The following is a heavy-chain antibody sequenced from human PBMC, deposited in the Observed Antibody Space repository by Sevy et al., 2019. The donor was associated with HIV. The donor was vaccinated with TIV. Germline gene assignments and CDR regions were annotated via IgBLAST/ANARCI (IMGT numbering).Heavy chain of an antibody. V-gene: IGHV4-39*01. CDR2: IYYSGST. Sequence: SETLSLTCTVSGGSISSSSYYWGWIRQPPGKGLEWIGSIYYSGSTYYNPSLKSRVTISVDTSKNQFSLKLSSVTAADTAVYYCARAPQGYYDSSGSYYFDYWGQGTLVTVSS. CDR1: GGSISSSSYY. CDR3: ARAPQGYYDSSGSYYFDY. J-gene: IGHJ4*02. D-gene: IGHD3-22*01.